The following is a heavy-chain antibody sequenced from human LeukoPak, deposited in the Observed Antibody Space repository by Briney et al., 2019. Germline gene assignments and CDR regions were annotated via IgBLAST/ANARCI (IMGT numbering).Heavy chain of an antibody. J-gene: IGHJ4*02. D-gene: IGHD6-13*01. CDR3: ARGSVPPEAAAGTEFDY. CDR1: GYTFTSYD. Sequence: ASVKVSCKASGYTFTSYDINWVRQATGQGLEWMGWMNPNSGNTGYAQKFQGRVTMTRNTSISTAYMELSSLRSEDTAVYYCARGSVPPEAAAGTEFDYWAQGTLVTVFS. CDR2: MNPNSGNT. V-gene: IGHV1-8*01.